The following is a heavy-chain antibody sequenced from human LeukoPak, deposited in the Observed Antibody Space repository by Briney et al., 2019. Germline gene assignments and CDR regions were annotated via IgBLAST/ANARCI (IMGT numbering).Heavy chain of an antibody. Sequence: SRGSLRLSCAASGFTFSTYWMTWVRQAPGKGLEWVANIKYDGREKYYVDSVKGRFTISRDNARNSIFLQMNSLRVDDTAVYYCARDRYSDTSRVPFDHWGQGILVTVSS. V-gene: IGHV3-7*01. J-gene: IGHJ4*02. CDR1: GFTFSTYW. CDR2: IKYDGREK. CDR3: ARDRYSDTSRVPFDH. D-gene: IGHD3-22*01.